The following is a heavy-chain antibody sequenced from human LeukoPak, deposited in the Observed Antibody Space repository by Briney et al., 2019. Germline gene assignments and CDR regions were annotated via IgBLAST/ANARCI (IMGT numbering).Heavy chain of an antibody. J-gene: IGHJ4*02. Sequence: GGSLRLSCAASGFTFSSFWMHWVRQAPGKGLVWVSRINSDGSTITYADSVKGRFTISRDNARNTLYLQMNSLRAEDTAVYYCAKAGYSSSWYQTGWGGYFDYWGQGTLVTVSS. D-gene: IGHD6-13*01. CDR1: GFTFSSFW. CDR2: INSDGSTI. V-gene: IGHV3-74*01. CDR3: AKAGYSSSWYQTGWGGYFDY.